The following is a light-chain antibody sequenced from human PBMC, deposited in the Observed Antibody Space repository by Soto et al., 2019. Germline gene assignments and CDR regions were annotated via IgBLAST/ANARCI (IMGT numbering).Light chain of an antibody. V-gene: IGKV3D-20*02. CDR1: QSVSSSY. CDR3: QQRSNWPIT. Sequence: EIVLTQSPGTLSLSPGERATLSCRASQSVSSSYLAWYQQKPGQAPRLLIYGTSIRATGVPARFSGGGSGTEFTLTISSLEPEDFAVYYCQQRSNWPITFGQGTRLEIK. CDR2: GTS. J-gene: IGKJ5*01.